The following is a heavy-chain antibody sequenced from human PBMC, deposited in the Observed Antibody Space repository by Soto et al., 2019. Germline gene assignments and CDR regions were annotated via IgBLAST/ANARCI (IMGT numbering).Heavy chain of an antibody. D-gene: IGHD2-2*01. V-gene: IGHV4-34*01. CDR1: GGSFSGYY. CDR2: INHSGST. CDR3: ARRWGFVVVPAASRGPNWFDP. Sequence: SETLSLTCAVYGGSFSGYYWSWIRQPPGKGLEWIGEINHSGSTNYNPSLKSRVTISVDTSKNQFSLKLSSVTAADTAVYYCARRWGFVVVPAASRGPNWFDPWGQGTLVTVSS. J-gene: IGHJ5*02.